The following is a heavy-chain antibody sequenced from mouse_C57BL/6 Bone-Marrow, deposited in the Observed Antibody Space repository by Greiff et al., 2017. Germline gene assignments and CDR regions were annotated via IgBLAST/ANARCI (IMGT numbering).Heavy chain of an antibody. V-gene: IGHV2-6*01. CDR2: IWGVGST. D-gene: IGHD1-1*01. CDR3: ASSYYGSSSWFAY. Sequence: VQLQESGPGLVAPSQSLSITCTVSGFSLTSYGVDWVRQSPGKGLEWLGVIWGVGSTNYNSALKSRLSISKDNSKSQVFLKMNSLQTDDTAMYYSASSYYGSSSWFAYWGQETLVTVSA. CDR1: GFSLTSYG. J-gene: IGHJ3*01.